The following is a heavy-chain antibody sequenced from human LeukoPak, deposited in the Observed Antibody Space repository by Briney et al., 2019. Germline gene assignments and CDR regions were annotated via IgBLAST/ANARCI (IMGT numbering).Heavy chain of an antibody. CDR3: ARETYYYGSGSPRGYYYGMDV. D-gene: IGHD3-10*01. CDR2: IYSGGST. CDR1: GFTFSSYA. J-gene: IGHJ6*02. Sequence: PGGSLRLSCAASGFTFSSYAMSWVRQAPGKGLEWVSAIYSGGSTYYADSVKGRFTISRDNSKNTLYLQMNSLRAEDTAVYYCARETYYYGSGSPRGYYYGMDVWGQGTTVTVSS. V-gene: IGHV3-66*01.